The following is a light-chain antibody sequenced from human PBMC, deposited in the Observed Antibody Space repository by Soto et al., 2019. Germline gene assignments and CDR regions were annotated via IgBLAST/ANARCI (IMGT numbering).Light chain of an antibody. V-gene: IGKV1-5*03. CDR3: QPYNSYWT. CDR1: QSISSW. J-gene: IGKJ1*01. Sequence: DIQMTQSPSTLSASVGDRVTITCRASQSISSWLAWYQQKPGKAPKLLIYKASSLESGVPSRFSGSGSGTEFTLTISSLQPDDFADYYCQPYNSYWTFGQGTKVDIK. CDR2: KAS.